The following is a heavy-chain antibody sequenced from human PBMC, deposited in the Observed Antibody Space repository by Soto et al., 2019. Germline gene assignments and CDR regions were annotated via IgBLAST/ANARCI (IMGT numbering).Heavy chain of an antibody. Sequence: GGSLRLSCAASGFTFSSYAMSWFRQAPGKGLEWVSAISGSGGSTYYADSVKGRFTISRDNSKNTLYLQMNSLRAEDTAVYYCAKDPIYCGGDCYSTNWFDPWGQGTLVTVSS. V-gene: IGHV3-23*01. CDR3: AKDPIYCGGDCYSTNWFDP. CDR2: ISGSGGST. CDR1: GFTFSSYA. D-gene: IGHD2-21*02. J-gene: IGHJ5*02.